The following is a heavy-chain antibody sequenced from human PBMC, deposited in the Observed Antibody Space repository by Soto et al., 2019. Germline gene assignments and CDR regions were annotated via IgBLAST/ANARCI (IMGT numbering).Heavy chain of an antibody. V-gene: IGHV3-23*01. CDR2: ISGSGGST. CDR1: GFTFSSYA. CDR3: AKGRGYCSSTSCYVGSDY. J-gene: IGHJ4*02. D-gene: IGHD2-2*01. Sequence: EVQLLESGGGLVQPGGSLRLSCAASGFTFSSYAMSWVRQPPGKGLEWVSAISGSGGSTYYADSVKGRFTISRDNSKNTLYLQMNGLRAEDTAVYYCAKGRGYCSSTSCYVGSDYWGQGTLVTVSS.